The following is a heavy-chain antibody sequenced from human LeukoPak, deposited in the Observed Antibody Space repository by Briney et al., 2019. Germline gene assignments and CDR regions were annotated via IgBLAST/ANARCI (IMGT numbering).Heavy chain of an antibody. CDR2: IYTSGST. CDR3: ARSIVVVPAAYGVFDY. Sequence: SETLSLTCTVSGGSISSYYWSWIRQPAGKGLEWIGRIYTSGSTNYNPSLKSRVTMSVDTSKNQFSLKLSSVTAADTAVYYCARSIVVVPAAYGVFDYWGQGTLVTVSS. J-gene: IGHJ4*02. D-gene: IGHD2-2*01. CDR1: GGSISSYY. V-gene: IGHV4-4*07.